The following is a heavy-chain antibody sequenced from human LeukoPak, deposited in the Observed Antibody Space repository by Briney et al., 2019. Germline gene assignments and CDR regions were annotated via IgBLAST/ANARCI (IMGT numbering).Heavy chain of an antibody. Sequence: MPSETLSLTCAVYGGSFSGYYWSWIRQPPGKGLEWIGEITHSGSTNYNPSLKSRVTISVDTSKNQFSLKLSSVTAADTAVYYCARKKTFDYWGQGTLVTVSS. CDR3: ARKKTFDY. CDR1: GGSFSGYY. V-gene: IGHV4-34*01. CDR2: ITHSGST. J-gene: IGHJ4*02.